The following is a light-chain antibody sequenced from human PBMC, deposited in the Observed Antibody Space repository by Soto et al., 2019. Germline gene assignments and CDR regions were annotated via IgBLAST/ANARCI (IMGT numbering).Light chain of an antibody. CDR2: GAS. CDR1: QSVSSSH. V-gene: IGKV3-20*01. CDR3: QQYPNSMLM. J-gene: IGKJ1*01. Sequence: GPRSISTRERGTLSFRASQSVSSSHLAWYQQKPGQAPRLLMYGASSRATGIPDRFSGGGSGADFTLTISRLEPEDFGVYYCQQYPNSMLMFGQGTKVDIK.